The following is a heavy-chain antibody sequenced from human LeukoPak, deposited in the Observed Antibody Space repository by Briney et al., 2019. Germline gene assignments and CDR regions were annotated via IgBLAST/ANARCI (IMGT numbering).Heavy chain of an antibody. Sequence: ASVKVSCKTSGYTFTEYYIHWVRQAPGHGLEWMGWINPNSGGTNYAQKFQGRVTMTRDTSISTAYMELSRLRSDDTAVYYCARGEYYYDSSGYSSVDYWGQGTLVTVSS. J-gene: IGHJ4*02. CDR1: GYTFTEYY. D-gene: IGHD3-22*01. V-gene: IGHV1-2*02. CDR2: INPNSGGT. CDR3: ARGEYYYDSSGYSSVDY.